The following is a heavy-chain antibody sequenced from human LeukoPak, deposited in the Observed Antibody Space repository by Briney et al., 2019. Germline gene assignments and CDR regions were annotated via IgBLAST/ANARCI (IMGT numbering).Heavy chain of an antibody. Sequence: SVKVSCKASGGTFSSYAISWVRQAPGQGLEWMGGIIPIFGTANYAQKFQGRVTMTRDTSISTAYMELSRLRSDDTAVYYCARVGATTVGAFDIWGQGTMVTVSS. CDR2: IIPIFGTA. V-gene: IGHV1-69*05. J-gene: IGHJ3*02. D-gene: IGHD1-26*01. CDR3: ARVGATTVGAFDI. CDR1: GGTFSSYA.